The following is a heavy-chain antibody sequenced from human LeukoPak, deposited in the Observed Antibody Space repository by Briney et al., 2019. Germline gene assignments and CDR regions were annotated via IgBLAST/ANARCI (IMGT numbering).Heavy chain of an antibody. J-gene: IGHJ6*03. CDR2: INPNSGGT. CDR3: ARHSSSPPYYYYYMDV. CDR1: GYTFTGYY. D-gene: IGHD6-6*01. V-gene: IGHV1-2*02. Sequence: ASVKVSCKASGYTFTGYYMHWVRQAPGQGLEWIGWINPNSGGTNYAQKFQGRVTMTRDTSISTAYMELSRLRSDDTAVYYCARHSSSPPYYYYYMDVWGKGTTVTVSS.